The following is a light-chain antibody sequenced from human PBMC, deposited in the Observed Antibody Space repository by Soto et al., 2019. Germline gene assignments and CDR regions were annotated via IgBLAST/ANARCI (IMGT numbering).Light chain of an antibody. Sequence: SYVVTQPPSVSVAPGQTATLTCGGANNGRESVHWYQRRPGQAPVLVIYYDTDRPSGIPERFSGSKSGNTATLTISRVEAGDEADYYCQVWDRTSDHVVFGEGTKLTVL. CDR1: NNGRES. CDR3: QVWDRTSDHVV. J-gene: IGLJ2*01. V-gene: IGLV3-21*04. CDR2: YDT.